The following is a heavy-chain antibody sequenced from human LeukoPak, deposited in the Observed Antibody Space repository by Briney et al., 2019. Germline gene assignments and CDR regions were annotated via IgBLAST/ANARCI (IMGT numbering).Heavy chain of an antibody. V-gene: IGHV1-2*02. D-gene: IGHD5-24*01. CDR1: GYTFTGYY. J-gene: IGHJ4*02. CDR2: INPNSGGT. CDR3: ARLETSLYYFDY. Sequence: ASVKVSCKVSGYTFTGYYMHWVRQAPGQGLEWMGWINPNSGGTNYAQKFQGRVTMTRDTSISTAYMELSRLRSDDTAVYYCARLETSLYYFDYWGQGTLVTVSS.